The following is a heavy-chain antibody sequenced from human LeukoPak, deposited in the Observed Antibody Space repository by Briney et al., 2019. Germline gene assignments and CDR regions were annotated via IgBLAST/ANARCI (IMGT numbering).Heavy chain of an antibody. CDR3: ARGWKYRNGYTVTELGSGYFDY. Sequence: ASVKVSCKASGYTFTGHYIHWVRQAPGQGLEWMGWINPKNAATNYAQKFQGRVTMTRDTSTGTVYMEVNALRSDDTAVYYCARGWKYRNGYTVTELGSGYFDYWGQGTLVTVPS. J-gene: IGHJ4*02. CDR2: INPKNAAT. CDR1: GYTFTGHY. V-gene: IGHV1-2*02. D-gene: IGHD5-18*01.